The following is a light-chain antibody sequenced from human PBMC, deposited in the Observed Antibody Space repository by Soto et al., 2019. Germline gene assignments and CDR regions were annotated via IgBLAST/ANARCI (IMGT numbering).Light chain of an antibody. CDR2: EVS. J-gene: IGLJ2*01. Sequence: QSALTQPPSASGSPGQSVTISCTGTSSDVGGYKYVSWYQQHPGKAPKLMVFEVSRRPSGVPDRFSGSKFGNTASLTVSGLQAEDEADYYCASYGGNNNLLFGGGTKLTVL. V-gene: IGLV2-8*01. CDR3: ASYGGNNNLL. CDR1: SSDVGGYKY.